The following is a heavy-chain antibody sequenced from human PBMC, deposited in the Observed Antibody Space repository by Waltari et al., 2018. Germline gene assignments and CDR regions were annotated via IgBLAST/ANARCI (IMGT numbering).Heavy chain of an antibody. Sequence: QIQLVESGGGVVQPGGSLRRSCVAFGFTFSDYGIHWVRQAPGKGLEWVAFMRSDGISKFYADSLKGRFTISRDDSKSTLYLQLNSLSAEDTAVYYCARISGFYYDRGSLTFLHWGRGTLLTVSS. D-gene: IGHD3-16*01. CDR1: GFTFSDYG. CDR3: ARISGFYYDRGSLTFLH. J-gene: IGHJ4*02. V-gene: IGHV3-30*02. CDR2: MRSDGISK.